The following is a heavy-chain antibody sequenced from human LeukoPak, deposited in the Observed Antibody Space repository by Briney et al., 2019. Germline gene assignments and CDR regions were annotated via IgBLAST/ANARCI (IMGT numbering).Heavy chain of an antibody. CDR1: GGSISSYY. D-gene: IGHD1-26*01. J-gene: IGHJ3*02. V-gene: IGHV4-59*01. CDR2: IYSSGST. CDR3: AREWGLRGAFDI. Sequence: SETLSLTCTVSGGSISSYYWSWIRQPPGKGLEWIGYIYSSGSTNYNPSLKSRVTISVDTSKNQFSLKLSSVTAADTAVYYCAREWGLRGAFDIWGQGTIVTVSS.